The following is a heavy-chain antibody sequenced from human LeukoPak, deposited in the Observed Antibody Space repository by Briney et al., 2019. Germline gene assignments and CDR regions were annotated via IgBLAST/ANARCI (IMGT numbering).Heavy chain of an antibody. J-gene: IGHJ4*02. CDR1: GFTFSSYW. V-gene: IGHV3-74*01. D-gene: IGHD6-19*01. CDR2: INSDGSST. Sequence: PGGSLRLSCAASGFTFSSYWMHWVRQAPGKVLVWVSRINSDGSSTSYADSVKGRFTISRDNAKNTLYLQMNSLRAEDTAVYYCAREAAVAGTEDYWGQGTLVTVSS. CDR3: AREAAVAGTEDY.